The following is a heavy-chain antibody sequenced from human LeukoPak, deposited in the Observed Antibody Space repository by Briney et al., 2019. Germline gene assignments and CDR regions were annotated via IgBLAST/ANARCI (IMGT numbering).Heavy chain of an antibody. D-gene: IGHD4-23*01. CDR3: ARVPYGGNSGLAFDY. CDR2: INPNSGDT. V-gene: IGHV1-2*02. CDR1: GYTFSGYY. J-gene: IGHJ4*02. Sequence: ASVKVSCKASGYTFSGYYMSWVRQAPGQGLEWMGWINPNSGDTNYAQKFQGRVTMTRDTSISTAYMELSSLRSDDTAVYYCARVPYGGNSGLAFDYWGQGTLATVSS.